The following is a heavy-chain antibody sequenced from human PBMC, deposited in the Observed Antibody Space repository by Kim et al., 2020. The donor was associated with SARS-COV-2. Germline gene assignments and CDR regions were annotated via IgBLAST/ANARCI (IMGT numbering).Heavy chain of an antibody. CDR3: ARAVKERTAAAGTDYFDY. CDR1: GFTFSNHG. V-gene: IGHV3-33*01. D-gene: IGHD6-13*01. Sequence: GGSLRLSCAASGFTFSNHGMHWVRQAPGKGLEWVAVIWYDGSNKYYADSVKGRFTISRDNSKNTLYLQMNSLRAEDTAVYYCARAVKERTAAAGTDYFDYGGQGTLVTVSS. J-gene: IGHJ4*02. CDR2: IWYDGSNK.